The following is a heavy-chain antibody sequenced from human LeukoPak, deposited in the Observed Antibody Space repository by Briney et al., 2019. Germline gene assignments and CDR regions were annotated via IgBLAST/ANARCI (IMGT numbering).Heavy chain of an antibody. J-gene: IGHJ6*02. Sequence: ASVKVSCKASGYTFTSYDINWVRQATGQGLEWMGWMNPNSGNTGYAQKLQGRVTMTRNTSISTAYMELSSLRSEDTAVYYCARTSSSWFHYYGMDVWGQGTTVTVSS. V-gene: IGHV1-8*01. CDR1: GYTFTSYD. CDR3: ARTSSSWFHYYGMDV. CDR2: MNPNSGNT. D-gene: IGHD6-13*01.